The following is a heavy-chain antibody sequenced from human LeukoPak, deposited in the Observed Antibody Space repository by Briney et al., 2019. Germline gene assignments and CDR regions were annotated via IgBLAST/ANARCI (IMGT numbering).Heavy chain of an antibody. J-gene: IGHJ6*02. V-gene: IGHV1-69*04. D-gene: IGHD3-9*01. CDR2: IIPILGIA. CDR3: ARAAIYPHYGMDV. Sequence: SVKVSCKASGYTFTSYAISWVRQAPGQGLEWMGRIIPILGIANYAQKFQGRVTITADKSTSTAYMELSSLRSEDTAVYYCARAAIYPHYGMDVWGQGTTVTVSS. CDR1: GYTFTSYA.